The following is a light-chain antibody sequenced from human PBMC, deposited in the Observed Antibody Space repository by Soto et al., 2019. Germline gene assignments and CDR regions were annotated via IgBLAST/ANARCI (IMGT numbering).Light chain of an antibody. J-gene: IGKJ4*01. Sequence: DIQMTHYPSSLSASVGYSPNITCPASQSIISYLNWYQQKPGKAPKLLIYAASSLQSGVPSRFSGGGSGTDFTLTISRLEPEDFAVYYCQKFSSYPLNFGGGTTVDI. CDR1: QSIISY. V-gene: IGKV1-39*02. CDR3: QKFSSYPLN. CDR2: AAS.